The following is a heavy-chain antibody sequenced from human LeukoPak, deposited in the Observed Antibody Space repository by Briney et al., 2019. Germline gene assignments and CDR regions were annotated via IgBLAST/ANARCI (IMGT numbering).Heavy chain of an antibody. CDR3: ARDRGQLLFDY. J-gene: IGHJ4*02. V-gene: IGHV4-30-2*01. Sequence: SETLSLTCTVSGGSISSGGYYWSWIRQPPGKGLEWIGYIYHSGSTYYNPSLKSRVTISVDRSKNQFSLKLSSVTAADTAVYYCARDRGQLLFDYWGQGTLVTVSS. CDR2: IYHSGST. D-gene: IGHD6-6*01. CDR1: GGSISSGGYY.